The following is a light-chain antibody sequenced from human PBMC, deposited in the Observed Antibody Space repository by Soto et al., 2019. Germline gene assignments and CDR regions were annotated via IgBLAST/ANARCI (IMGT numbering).Light chain of an antibody. CDR2: GTS. CDR1: QSVNNN. Sequence: ELVIMQSPATLSLSQVERAPLPCRASQSVNNNLAWYQQKAGQAPRLLIYGTSTMATGIPARFSGSGSGTDFTLTISSLQFEDFAVYYCQQNNSRPRTFGQGTKVDIK. V-gene: IGKV3-15*01. J-gene: IGKJ1*01. CDR3: QQNNSRPRT.